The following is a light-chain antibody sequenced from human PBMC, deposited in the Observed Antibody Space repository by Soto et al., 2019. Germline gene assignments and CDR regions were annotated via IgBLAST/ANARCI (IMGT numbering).Light chain of an antibody. J-gene: IGLJ1*01. CDR2: DVN. V-gene: IGLV2-14*03. CDR1: GSDVGGYNY. CDR3: SSYTSTNALV. Sequence: QSVLTQPASVSGAAGQAITVSCTGTGSDVGGYNYVSWYQQYPGQAPKLMIYDVNKRPSGVSNRFSGSRSGNTASLTISGLQVEDEADYYCSSYTSTNALVFGVGTKVTVL.